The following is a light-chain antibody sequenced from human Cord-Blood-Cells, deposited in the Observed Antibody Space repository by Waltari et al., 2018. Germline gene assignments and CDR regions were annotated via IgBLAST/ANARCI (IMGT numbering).Light chain of an antibody. CDR1: QSVSSN. V-gene: IGKV3-15*01. CDR2: GAS. Sequence: EIVLTQSPATLSVSPGERATLSCRASQSVSSNLAWYQQKPGQAPRLLIYGASTRATGIPARFSGSGSGTEFTLTISSLQSEDFAVYYCQQYNGTSGQGTKLEIK. J-gene: IGKJ2*01. CDR3: QQYNGT.